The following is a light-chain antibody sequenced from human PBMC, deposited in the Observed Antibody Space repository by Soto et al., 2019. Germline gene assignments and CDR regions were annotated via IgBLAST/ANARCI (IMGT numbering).Light chain of an antibody. CDR3: SAYSSSGAVI. J-gene: IGLJ2*01. CDR2: DIR. CDR1: SGDVDTYKY. V-gene: IGLV2-14*01. Sequence: QSVLTQPASVSGSPGQSITISCTGTSGDVDTYKYVSWYQQHPGKAPKLIIYDIRGRPSGVSSRFSGSQSGNTASLTISGLRAEDEADYFCSAYSSSGAVIFGGGTKVTVL.